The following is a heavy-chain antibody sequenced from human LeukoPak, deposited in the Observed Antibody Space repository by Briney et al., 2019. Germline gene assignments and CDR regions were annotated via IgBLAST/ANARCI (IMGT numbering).Heavy chain of an antibody. J-gene: IGHJ4*02. CDR1: GGSISSYY. CDR2: IYTSGST. D-gene: IGHD6-13*01. CDR3: ARGTRAAAGIVFDY. V-gene: IGHV4-4*07. Sequence: SETLSLTCTVSGGSISSYYWSWIRQPAGKGLEWIGRIYTSGSTNYNPSLKSRVTMSVDTSKNQFSLKLSSVTAADTAVYYCARGTRAAAGIVFDYWGQGTLVTVSS.